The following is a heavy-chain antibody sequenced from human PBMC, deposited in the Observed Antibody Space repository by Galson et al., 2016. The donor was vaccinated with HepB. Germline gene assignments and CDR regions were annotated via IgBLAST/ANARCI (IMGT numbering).Heavy chain of an antibody. V-gene: IGHV1-3*04. J-gene: IGHJ3*02. D-gene: IGHD2-21*02. CDR2: TNNANGNT. Sequence: SVKVSCKASGYTFTSYAIHWVRQAPGQRLEWMGWTNNANGNTEYSQSFQGRVTFTRDTSAGTAYMELSSLRSEDTAVYYCARVWGVVTAKTADAFDIWGQGTMVTVSS. CDR3: ARVWGVVTAKTADAFDI. CDR1: GYTFTSYA.